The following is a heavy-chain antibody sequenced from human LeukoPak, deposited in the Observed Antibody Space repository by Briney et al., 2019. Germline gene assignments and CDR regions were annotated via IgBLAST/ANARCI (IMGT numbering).Heavy chain of an antibody. CDR3: ARRRTNRQLWSSVYRTFYFDY. D-gene: IGHD5-18*01. J-gene: IGHJ4*02. V-gene: IGHV4-61*02. CDR2: IYTSGST. Sequence: SETLSLTCTVSGGSISSGSYYWSWIRQPAGKGLEWIGRIYTSGSTNYNPSLKSRVTISVDTSKNQFSLKLSSVTAADTAVYYCARRRTNRQLWSSVYRTFYFDYWGQGTLVTVSS. CDR1: GGSISSGSYY.